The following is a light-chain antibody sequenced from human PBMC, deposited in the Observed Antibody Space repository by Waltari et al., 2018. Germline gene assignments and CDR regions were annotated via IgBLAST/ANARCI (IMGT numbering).Light chain of an antibody. CDR1: KLEDKC. CDR3: QTWDDTTV. J-gene: IGLJ1*01. CDR2: QDS. V-gene: IGLV3-1*01. Sequence: SYELTQPPSVSVSPGQTATIPCSATKLEDKCVCWYQQKPGQSPVLVIYQDSKRPPGIPERFSGSNSGTTATLTISGTQPLDEADYYCQTWDDTTVFGSGTRISVL.